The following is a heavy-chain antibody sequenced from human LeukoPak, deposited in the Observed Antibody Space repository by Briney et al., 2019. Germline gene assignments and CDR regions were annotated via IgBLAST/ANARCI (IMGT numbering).Heavy chain of an antibody. J-gene: IGHJ4*02. D-gene: IGHD6-19*01. CDR2: MNPNSGNT. CDR3: ARDRSSGWSVFDY. Sequence: ASVKVSCKASGYTFTSYDINWVRQATGQGLEWMGWMNPNSGNTGYAQKFQGRVTITRNTSISTAYMELSSLRSEDMAVYYCARDRSSGWSVFDYWGQGTLVTVSS. V-gene: IGHV1-8*03. CDR1: GYTFTSYD.